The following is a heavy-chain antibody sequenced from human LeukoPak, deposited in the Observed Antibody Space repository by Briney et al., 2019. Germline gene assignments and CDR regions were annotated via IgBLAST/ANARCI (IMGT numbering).Heavy chain of an antibody. V-gene: IGHV4-39*02. CDR3: AREGTVAGKNIDY. CDR1: GGSISSSSYY. J-gene: IGHJ4*02. Sequence: SETLSLTCTVSGGSISSSSYYWGWIRQPPGKGLEWIGSIYYSGSTYYNPSLKSRVTISVDTSKNQFSLKLSSVTAADTAVYYCAREGTVAGKNIDYWGQGTLVTVSS. D-gene: IGHD6-19*01. CDR2: IYYSGST.